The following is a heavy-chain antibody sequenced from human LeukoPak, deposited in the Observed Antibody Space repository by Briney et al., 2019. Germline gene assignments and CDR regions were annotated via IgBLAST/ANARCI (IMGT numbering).Heavy chain of an antibody. CDR3: AKDLFSGSYSFYFYGLDL. CDR1: GFTFSTYP. D-gene: IGHD3-10*01. Sequence: GGSLRLSCAASGFTFSTYPMNWVRQAPGQGLEWVSAISGSGGDTYYADSVEGRFTISRDNSKNTVYLQMNSLRAEDTAVYYCAKDLFSGSYSFYFYGLDLWGLGTTVTVSS. V-gene: IGHV3-23*01. CDR2: ISGSGGDT. J-gene: IGHJ6*02.